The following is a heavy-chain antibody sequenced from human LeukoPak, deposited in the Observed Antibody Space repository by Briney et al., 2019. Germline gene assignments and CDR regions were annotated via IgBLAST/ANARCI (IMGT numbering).Heavy chain of an antibody. CDR3: AKDAWATIYYYDSSGYFDY. CDR1: GFTFSSYG. CDR2: ISYDGSNK. V-gene: IGHV3-30*18. D-gene: IGHD3-22*01. J-gene: IGHJ4*02. Sequence: PGRSLRLSRAASGFTFSSYGMHWVRQAPGKGLEWVAVISYDGSNKYYADSVKGRFTISRDNSKNTLYLQMNSLRAEDTAVYYCAKDAWATIYYYDSSGYFDYWGQGTLVTVSS.